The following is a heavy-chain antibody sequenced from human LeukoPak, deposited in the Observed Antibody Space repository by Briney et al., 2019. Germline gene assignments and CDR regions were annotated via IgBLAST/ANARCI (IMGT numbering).Heavy chain of an antibody. CDR1: GGTFSSYA. CDR3: ARRMTTDSLAYYYMDV. D-gene: IGHD4-11*01. V-gene: IGHV1-69*13. J-gene: IGHJ6*03. Sequence: SVKVSCKASGGTFSSYAISWVRQAPGQGLEWMGGIIPIFGTANYAQKFQGRVTITADESTSTAYMELSSLRSEDTAVYYCARRMTTDSLAYYYMDVWGKGTTVTVSS. CDR2: IIPIFGTA.